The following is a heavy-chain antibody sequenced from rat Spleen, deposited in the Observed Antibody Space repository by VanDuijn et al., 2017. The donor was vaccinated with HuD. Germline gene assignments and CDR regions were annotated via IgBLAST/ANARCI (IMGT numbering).Heavy chain of an antibody. J-gene: IGHJ1*01. V-gene: IGHV2S30*01. CDR2: MKYDGDT. CDR3: TREGAHWYFDF. CDR1: GFSLMDYS. Sequence: QVQLKESGPGLVQPSQTLSLTCTVSGFSLMDYSVHWVRQPPGKGLEWMGRMKYDGDTYYNSALKSRLSISRDTSKSQVFLKMNSLQTEDTAIYYCTREGAHWYFDFWGPGTMVTVSS.